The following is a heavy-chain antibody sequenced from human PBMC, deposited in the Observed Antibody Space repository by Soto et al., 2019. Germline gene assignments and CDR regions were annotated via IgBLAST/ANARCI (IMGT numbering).Heavy chain of an antibody. CDR2: ISGSGGST. CDR1: RFTFSIYA. CDR3: AKDPSSGSYWDH. D-gene: IGHD1-26*01. V-gene: IGHV3-23*01. Sequence: ELQLLESGGGLVKPGGSLRVSCAASRFTFSIYAMSWVRQAPGKGLEWVSSISGSGGSTYYADSVKGRFTISRDNSKNTLYLEMNSLRAEDTAVYYCAKDPSSGSYWDHWGQGTLVTVSS. J-gene: IGHJ4*02.